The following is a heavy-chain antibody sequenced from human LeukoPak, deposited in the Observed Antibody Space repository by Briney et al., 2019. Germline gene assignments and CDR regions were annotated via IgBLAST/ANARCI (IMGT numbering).Heavy chain of an antibody. D-gene: IGHD6-19*01. Sequence: HPGGSLRLSCAASGFTFSSYAIHWVRQAPGKGLEWVSLISFDGSNKYYADSVKGRFAISRDNSKNTLYLQVNSLRPEDTAVYYCARGNGLSSGWYEFDFWGQGALVAVSS. J-gene: IGHJ4*02. CDR1: GFTFSSYA. CDR2: ISFDGSNK. V-gene: IGHV3-30*09. CDR3: ARGNGLSSGWYEFDF.